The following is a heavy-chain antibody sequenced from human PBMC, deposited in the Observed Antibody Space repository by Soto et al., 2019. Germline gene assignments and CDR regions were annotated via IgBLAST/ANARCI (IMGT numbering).Heavy chain of an antibody. V-gene: IGHV3-30*03. D-gene: IGHD3-16*01. J-gene: IGHJ4*02. CDR3: ARFWGPVTADVDDY. CDR1: GFTFSNFG. CDR2: ISYDGNLK. Sequence: GGSLRLFCAASGFTFSNFGMQWGRQAPGKGLEWVASISYDGNLKYSADSVKGRFTISRDNSKNTLYLQMSSLRSEDTAVYYCARFWGPVTADVDDYWGPGTLVTVSS.